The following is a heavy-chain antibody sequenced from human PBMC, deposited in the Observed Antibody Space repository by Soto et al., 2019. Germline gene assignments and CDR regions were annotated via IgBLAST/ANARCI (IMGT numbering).Heavy chain of an antibody. J-gene: IGHJ4*02. D-gene: IGHD3-22*01. V-gene: IGHV3-23*01. CDR1: GLTFSSYA. CDR3: AKDGDLYDRRGYSFDS. Sequence: GGSLRLSCAASGLTFSSYAMSWVRQAPGKGLEWVSAISGSSDNTYYADSVKGRFTISRDNSKNTLYLQMKSLRAEDTAVYFCAKDGDLYDRRGYSFDSWGPGALVTVSS. CDR2: ISGSSDNT.